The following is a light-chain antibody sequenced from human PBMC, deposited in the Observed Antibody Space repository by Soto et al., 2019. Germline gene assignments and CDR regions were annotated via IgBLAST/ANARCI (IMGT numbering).Light chain of an antibody. CDR3: QQSYDMPWT. Sequence: DMPITQYPASLSASVGDTVTITCLASQSITNYLTWFQQKPGKAPSLLIFAADNLQDGVPSRFSGSGSGRDFSLTISSLQPEDFATYYCQQSYDMPWTFGQGSKVDIK. J-gene: IGKJ1*01. CDR1: QSITNY. V-gene: IGKV1-39*01. CDR2: AAD.